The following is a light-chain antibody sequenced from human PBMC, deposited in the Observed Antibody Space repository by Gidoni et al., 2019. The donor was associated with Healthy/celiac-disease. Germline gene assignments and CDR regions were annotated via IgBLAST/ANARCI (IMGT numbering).Light chain of an antibody. Sequence: DIQMNQSPSSLSASVGDRVTITCRAIQSISSYLNWYQQKPGKAPKLLIYAASSLQSEVPSRFSGSGSGTDFTLTISSLQPEDFATYYCQQSYSTPKITFGQGTRLEIK. CDR1: QSISSY. J-gene: IGKJ5*01. V-gene: IGKV1-39*01. CDR3: QQSYSTPKIT. CDR2: AAS.